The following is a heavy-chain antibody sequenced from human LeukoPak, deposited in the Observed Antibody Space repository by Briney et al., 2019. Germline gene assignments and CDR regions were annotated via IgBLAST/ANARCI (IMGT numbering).Heavy chain of an antibody. J-gene: IGHJ4*02. V-gene: IGHV3-74*01. Sequence: PGGSLRLSCAASGFTFRSYWMHWVRQAPGKGLVWVSHIHSDGSSTSYADSVQGRFTISRDNAKNTLYLQMNSLRAKDTAVYYCARHNYGYDYWGQGTLVTVSS. CDR3: ARHNYGYDY. CDR1: GFTFRSYW. D-gene: IGHD3-10*01. CDR2: IHSDGSST.